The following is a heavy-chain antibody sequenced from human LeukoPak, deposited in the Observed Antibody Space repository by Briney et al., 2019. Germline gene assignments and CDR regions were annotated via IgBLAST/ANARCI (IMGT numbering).Heavy chain of an antibody. CDR2: IYSGGST. D-gene: IGHD3-10*01. J-gene: IGHJ4*02. CDR3: AGTMVRGDHFDD. V-gene: IGHV3-66*01. Sequence: PGGSLRLSCAASEFSVGSNYMTWVRQAPGKGLEWVSLIYSGGSTYYADSVKGRFTISRDNSKNTLYLQMNSLRAEDTAVYYCAGTMVRGDHFDDWGQGTLVTVSS. CDR1: EFSVGSNY.